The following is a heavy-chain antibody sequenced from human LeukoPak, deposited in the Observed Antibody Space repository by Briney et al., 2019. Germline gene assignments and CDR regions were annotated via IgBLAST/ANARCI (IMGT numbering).Heavy chain of an antibody. CDR3: ARHGRYSNWFDP. D-gene: IGHD1-14*01. Sequence: PSETLSLTCSVSGGSISISNYYWAWIRQPPGKGLEWIGCVYYSGTTYYNPSLKSRVTISVDRSKNQFSLKLSSVTAADTAVYYCARHGRYSNWFDPWGQGTLVTVSS. V-gene: IGHV4-39*01. J-gene: IGHJ5*02. CDR1: GGSISISNYY. CDR2: VYYSGTT.